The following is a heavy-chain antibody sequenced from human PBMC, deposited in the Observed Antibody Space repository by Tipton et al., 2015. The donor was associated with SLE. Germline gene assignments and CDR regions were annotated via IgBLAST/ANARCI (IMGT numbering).Heavy chain of an antibody. CDR1: GYTFTGYY. CDR2: INPNSGGT. Sequence: QSGAEVKKPGASVKVSCKASGYTFTGYYMHWVRQAPGQGLEWMGWINPNSGGTNYAQKFQGRVTMTRDTSISTAYMELSRLRSDDTAVYYCTREASDIVATAYYFDYWGQGTLVTVSS. V-gene: IGHV1-2*02. J-gene: IGHJ4*02. CDR3: TREASDIVATAYYFDY. D-gene: IGHD5-12*01.